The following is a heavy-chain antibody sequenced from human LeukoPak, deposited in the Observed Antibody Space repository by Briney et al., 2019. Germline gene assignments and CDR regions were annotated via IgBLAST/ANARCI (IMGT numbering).Heavy chain of an antibody. CDR1: GFAFSGYA. CDR3: VRQSCLSGSGCYLDF. Sequence: GRSLRLSCAASGFAFSGYAMHWVRQAPGKGLEWVAVISHDASNKYYADPVKGRFTLSRDTSKNTLYLQMNSLRPDDTAVYYCVRQSCLSGSGCYLDFWGQGTLVTVSS. J-gene: IGHJ4*02. CDR2: ISHDASNK. V-gene: IGHV3-30-3*01. D-gene: IGHD3-22*01.